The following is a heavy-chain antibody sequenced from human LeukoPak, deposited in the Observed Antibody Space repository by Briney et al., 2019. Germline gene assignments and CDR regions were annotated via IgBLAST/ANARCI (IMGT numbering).Heavy chain of an antibody. Sequence: PSETLSLTCAAYGGSFSGYYWSWIRQPPGKGLEWIGEINHSGSTNYNPSLKSRVTISVDTPKNQFSLKLSSVTAADTAVYYCARDRRITMVRGVPANWFDPWGQGTLVTVSS. CDR1: GGSFSGYY. CDR2: INHSGST. J-gene: IGHJ5*02. D-gene: IGHD3-10*01. V-gene: IGHV4-34*01. CDR3: ARDRRITMVRGVPANWFDP.